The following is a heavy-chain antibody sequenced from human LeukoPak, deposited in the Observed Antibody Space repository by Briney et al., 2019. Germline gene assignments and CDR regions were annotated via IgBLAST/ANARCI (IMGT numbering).Heavy chain of an antibody. V-gene: IGHV4-4*02. CDR3: LRENGAFSPFGY. Sequence: PSGTLSLTCGVSGGSITTTNWWSWVRPFPGQGLQWIGEVSLEGVRNYNPSLTSRVTMSLDRAKNLLSLNLNSVTAADTAVYYCLRENGAFSPFGYWGQGILVTV. CDR2: VSLEGVR. J-gene: IGHJ4*02. CDR1: GGSITTTNW. D-gene: IGHD2-8*01.